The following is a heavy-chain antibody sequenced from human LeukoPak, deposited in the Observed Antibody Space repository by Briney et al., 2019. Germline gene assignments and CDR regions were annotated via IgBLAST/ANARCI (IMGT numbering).Heavy chain of an antibody. CDR3: ARDCDRSGYYCY. CDR2: IIPIFGTA. CDR1: GGTFSSYA. V-gene: IGHV1-69*13. D-gene: IGHD3-22*01. J-gene: IGHJ4*02. Sequence: SLKVSCKASGGTFSSYAISWVRQAPGQGLEWMGGIIPIFGTANYAQKFQGRVTITADESTSTAYMELSSLRSDDTAVYYCARDCDRSGYYCYWSQGTLVTVSS.